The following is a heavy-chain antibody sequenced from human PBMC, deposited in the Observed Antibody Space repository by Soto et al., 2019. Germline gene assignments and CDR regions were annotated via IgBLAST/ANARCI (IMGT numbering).Heavy chain of an antibody. CDR1: GFPFAGYA. CDR3: AKDLTMGDDAFDV. J-gene: IGHJ3*01. CDR2: INWNSNIR. V-gene: IGHV3-9*01. D-gene: IGHD3-16*01. Sequence: DVQLVESGGGLVQPGRSLRLSCAASGFPFAGYAMHWVRQVPGRGLEWVSGINWNSNIRGYADSVKGRFTISRDNAENSLYLQMNSLRVEDTALYYCAKDLTMGDDAFDVWGQGTMVTVSS.